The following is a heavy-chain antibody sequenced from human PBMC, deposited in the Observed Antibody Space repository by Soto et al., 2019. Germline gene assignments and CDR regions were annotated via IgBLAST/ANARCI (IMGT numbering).Heavy chain of an antibody. CDR3: ARQDDLGGDYMDV. Sequence: SETLSLTCTVSGGSISSHYWSWIRQPPGKGLEWIGYIYYSGSTNYNPSLKSRVTISVDTSKNQFSLKLTSVTAADTAVYYCARQDDLGGDYMDVWGKGTTVTVS. CDR2: IYYSGST. CDR1: GGSISSHY. V-gene: IGHV4-59*08. D-gene: IGHD3-16*01. J-gene: IGHJ6*03.